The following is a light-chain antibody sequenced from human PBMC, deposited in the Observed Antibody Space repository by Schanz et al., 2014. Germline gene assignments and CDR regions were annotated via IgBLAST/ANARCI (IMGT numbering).Light chain of an antibody. CDR1: QSVSSY. CDR3: QQYNNWPPLT. V-gene: IGKV3-11*01. CDR2: DAS. Sequence: ENVLTQSPATLSLSPGERATLSCRASQSVSSYLAWYQHKPGQAPRLLIYDASNRATGIPARFSGSGSGTEFTLTISSLQSEDFAVYYCQQYNNWPPLTFGGGTKVEIK. J-gene: IGKJ4*01.